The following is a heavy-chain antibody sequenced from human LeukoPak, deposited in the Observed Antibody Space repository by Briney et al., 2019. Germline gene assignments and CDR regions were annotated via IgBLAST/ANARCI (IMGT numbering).Heavy chain of an antibody. CDR1: GGSFSGHY. Sequence: PSETLSLTCAVYGGSFSGHYWSWIRQPPGKGLEWIGEINHSGSTNYNPSLKSRVTIPVDTSKNQFSLKLSSVTAADTAVYYCASPYYNYYYMDVWGKGTTVTVSS. CDR2: INHSGST. J-gene: IGHJ6*03. V-gene: IGHV4-34*01. CDR3: ASPYYNYYYMDV.